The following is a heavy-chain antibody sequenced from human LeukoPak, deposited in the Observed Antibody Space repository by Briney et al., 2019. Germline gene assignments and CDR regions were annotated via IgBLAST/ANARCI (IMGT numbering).Heavy chain of an antibody. V-gene: IGHV3-33*01. CDR3: ARDGGIGLDY. CDR2: IWYDESKK. J-gene: IGHJ4*02. D-gene: IGHD3-3*01. Sequence: GRSLRLSCAASGFTFSSYGMHWVRRAPGKGLEWVAVIWYDESKKYHADSVKGRFTISRDVSKNTLYLQMNSLRAEDTAVYYCARDGGIGLDYWGQGTLVTVSS. CDR1: GFTFSSYG.